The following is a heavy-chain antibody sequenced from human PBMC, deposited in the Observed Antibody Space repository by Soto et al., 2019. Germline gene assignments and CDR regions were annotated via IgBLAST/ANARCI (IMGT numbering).Heavy chain of an antibody. Sequence: QVQLVQSGAEVKKPGSSVKVSCKASGGTFSSYAISWVRQAPGQGLEWMGGIIPIFGTADYAQKFQGRVTIPADESTSKAYMELSSLRSEDTSVYYCASHSGSSPEGRYYYGMDVWGQGTTVTVSS. D-gene: IGHD1-26*01. CDR2: IIPIFGTA. CDR3: ASHSGSSPEGRYYYGMDV. CDR1: GGTFSSYA. V-gene: IGHV1-69*12. J-gene: IGHJ6*02.